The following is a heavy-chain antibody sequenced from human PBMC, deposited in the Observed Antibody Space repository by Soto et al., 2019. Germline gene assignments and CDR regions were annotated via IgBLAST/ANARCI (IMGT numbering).Heavy chain of an antibody. J-gene: IGHJ4*02. D-gene: IGHD6-19*01. CDR1: GYTFTGYY. Sequence: QVQLVQSGAEVKKPGASVKVSCKASGYTFTGYYMHWVRQAPGQGLEWMGWINPNSGGTNYAQKFQGWVTMTRDTSISTAYMELSRLRSDDTAVYYCARDESWSAVETLGFDYWGQGTLVTVSS. V-gene: IGHV1-2*04. CDR2: INPNSGGT. CDR3: ARDESWSAVETLGFDY.